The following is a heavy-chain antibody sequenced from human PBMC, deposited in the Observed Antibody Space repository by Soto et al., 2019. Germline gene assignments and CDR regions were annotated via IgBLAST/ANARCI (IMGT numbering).Heavy chain of an antibody. V-gene: IGHV4-4*02. Sequence: QVQLQESGPGLVKPSGTLSLTCTVSGDSISSSNWWSWVRQPPGKGLEWIGEIYHSGSTNYNPSLKGRVTISVDKSKNQISLRLSSVTAADTAVFYCARSPSSGWYGGGAFDIWGQGTMVTVSS. CDR2: IYHSGST. CDR1: GDSISSSNW. D-gene: IGHD6-13*01. CDR3: ARSPSSGWYGGGAFDI. J-gene: IGHJ3*02.